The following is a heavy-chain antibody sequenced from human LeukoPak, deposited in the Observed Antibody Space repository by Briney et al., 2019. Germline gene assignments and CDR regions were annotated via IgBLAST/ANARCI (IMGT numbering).Heavy chain of an antibody. V-gene: IGHV4-59*01. D-gene: IGHD2-2*01. Sequence: SETQSLTCTVSGGSISSYYWSWIRQSPGKGLEWIGFIYYSGSTTYSPSLKSRVTISVDTSKNQFSLKLSSVTAADTAVYYCARDKKGTSCYDYWGQGTLVTVSS. CDR1: GGSISSYY. CDR3: ARDKKGTSCYDY. CDR2: IYYSGST. J-gene: IGHJ4*02.